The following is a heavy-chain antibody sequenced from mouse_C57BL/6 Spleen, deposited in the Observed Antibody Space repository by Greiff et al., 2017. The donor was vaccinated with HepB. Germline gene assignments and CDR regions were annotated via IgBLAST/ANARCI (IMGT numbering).Heavy chain of an antibody. J-gene: IGHJ1*03. D-gene: IGHD2-4*01. CDR3: ARPMDYGGLHWYFDV. CDR1: GYTFTSYW. Sequence: QVQLQQPGAELVKPGASVKLSCKASGYTFTSYWMHWVKQRPGQGLEWIGMIHPNSGSTNYNEKFKRKATLTVDKSSSTAYMQHSSLTSEDSAVDYCARPMDYGGLHWYFDVWGTGTTVTVSS. CDR2: IHPNSGST. V-gene: IGHV1-64*01.